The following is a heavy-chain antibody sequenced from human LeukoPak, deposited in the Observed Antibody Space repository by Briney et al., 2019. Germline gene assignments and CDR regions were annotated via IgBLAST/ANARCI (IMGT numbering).Heavy chain of an antibody. D-gene: IGHD3-10*01. V-gene: IGHV1-2*02. J-gene: IGHJ5*02. CDR1: GYTFTYYY. Sequence: ASVTVSCKASGYTFTYYYMHWVRQAPGQGLEWMGRINPDTGGTNSAQRFQGRVTMTRDTSIRTAYMELSSLRSDDTAVYYCAREHLFSGSENYVLHNWFDPWGQGTLVTVSS. CDR3: AREHLFSGSENYVLHNWFDP. CDR2: INPDTGGT.